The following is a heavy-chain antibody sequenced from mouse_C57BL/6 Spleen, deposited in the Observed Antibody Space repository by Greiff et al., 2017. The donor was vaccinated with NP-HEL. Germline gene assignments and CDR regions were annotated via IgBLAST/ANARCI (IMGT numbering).Heavy chain of an antibody. D-gene: IGHD2-3*01. Sequence: VQLQQSGAELARPGASVKLSCKASGYTFTSYGISWVKQRTGQGLEWIGEIYPRSGNTYYNEKFKGKATLTADKSSSTAYMELRSLTSEDSAVYFCARFGYDMFAYWGQGTLVTVSA. CDR1: GYTFTSYG. J-gene: IGHJ3*01. CDR2: IYPRSGNT. V-gene: IGHV1-81*01. CDR3: ARFGYDMFAY.